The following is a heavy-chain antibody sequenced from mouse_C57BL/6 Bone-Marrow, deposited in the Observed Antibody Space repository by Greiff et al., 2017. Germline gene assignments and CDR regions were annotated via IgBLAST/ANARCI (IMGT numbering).Heavy chain of an antibody. CDR1: GYTFTSYG. J-gene: IGHJ2*01. D-gene: IGHD2-3*01. Sequence: QVQLQQSGAELARPGASVKLSCKASGYTFTSYGISWVKQRTGQGLEWIGEIYPRSGNTYYNEKFKGKATLTADKSSSTAYMELRGLTSEDSAVYFCARWLLRPYYFDDWGQGTTLTVSS. CDR2: IYPRSGNT. V-gene: IGHV1-81*01. CDR3: ARWLLRPYYFDD.